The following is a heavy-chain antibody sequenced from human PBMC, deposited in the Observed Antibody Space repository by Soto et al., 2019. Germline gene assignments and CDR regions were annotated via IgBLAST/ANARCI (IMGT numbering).Heavy chain of an antibody. J-gene: IGHJ4*02. V-gene: IGHV1-3*01. CDR3: ARDRPLYCSGGSCYFDP. CDR1: GYTFTSYS. D-gene: IGHD2-15*01. CDR2: INAGNGNT. Sequence: ASVKVSCKASGYTFTSYSMHWVRQAPGQRLEWMGWINAGNGNTKYSQKFQGRVTITRDTSASTAYMELSSLRSEDTAVYYCARDRPLYCSGGSCYFDPWGQGTLVTVSS.